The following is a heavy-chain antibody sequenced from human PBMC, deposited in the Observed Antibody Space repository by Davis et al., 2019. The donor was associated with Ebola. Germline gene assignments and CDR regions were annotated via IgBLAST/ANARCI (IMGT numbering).Heavy chain of an antibody. Sequence: GESLKISCAASGFAFTGYWMGWVRQAPGTGLEWVANINQFGNERYYVDSVKGRFTIFRDSAKNSLFLQMNNLRVEDTAVYYCAKDGGDSGIRFDSWGQGTLVTVSS. D-gene: IGHD3-10*01. CDR3: AKDGGDSGIRFDS. J-gene: IGHJ4*02. CDR2: INQFGNER. CDR1: GFAFTGYW. V-gene: IGHV3-7*01.